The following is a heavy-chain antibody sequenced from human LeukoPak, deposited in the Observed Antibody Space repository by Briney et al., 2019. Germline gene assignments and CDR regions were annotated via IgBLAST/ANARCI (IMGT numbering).Heavy chain of an antibody. J-gene: IGHJ4*02. CDR1: GGSISSYY. CDR3: ARLITAAGTYYFDY. D-gene: IGHD6-13*01. V-gene: IGHV4-59*01. CDR2: IYYSGST. Sequence: SETLSLTCTVSGGSISSYYWSWIRQPPGKGLEWIGYIYYSGSTNYNPSLKSRVTISVDTSKNQFSLKLSPVTAADTAVYYCARLITAAGTYYFDYWGQGTLVTVSS.